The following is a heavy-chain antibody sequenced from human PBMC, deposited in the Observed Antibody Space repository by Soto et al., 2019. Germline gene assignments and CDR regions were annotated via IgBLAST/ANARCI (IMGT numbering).Heavy chain of an antibody. V-gene: IGHV4-31*03. J-gene: IGHJ6*02. CDR1: GGSISSGGYY. Sequence: SETLSLTCTVSGGSISSGGYYWSWIRQHPGKGLEWIGYIYYSGSTYYNPSLKSRVTISVDTSKNQFSLKLSSVTAADTAVYYCARDWSRYYGSSGYYYYGMDVWGQGTTVTVSS. CDR2: IYYSGST. D-gene: IGHD3-22*01. CDR3: ARDWSRYYGSSGYYYYGMDV.